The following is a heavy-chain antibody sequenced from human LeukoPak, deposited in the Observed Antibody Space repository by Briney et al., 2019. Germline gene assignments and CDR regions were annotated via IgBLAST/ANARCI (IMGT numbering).Heavy chain of an antibody. Sequence: SETLSLTCTVSGGSLSSYYWSWIRQPPGKGLEWIGYIYYSGSTNYNPSLKSRVTISVDTSKNQSSLKLSSVTAADTAVYYCAREEPATGLDYGGQGTLVTVSA. CDR2: IYYSGST. V-gene: IGHV4-59*01. J-gene: IGHJ4*02. CDR1: GGSLSSYY. D-gene: IGHD6-13*01. CDR3: AREEPATGLDY.